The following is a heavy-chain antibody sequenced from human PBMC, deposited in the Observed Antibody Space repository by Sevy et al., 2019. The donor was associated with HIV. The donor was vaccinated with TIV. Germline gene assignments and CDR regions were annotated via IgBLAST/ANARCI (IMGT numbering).Heavy chain of an antibody. V-gene: IGHV4-61*01. CDR2: IYYSGST. D-gene: IGHD2-2*01. CDR1: GGSVSSGSYY. J-gene: IGHJ4*02. CDR3: ARNNLYCSSPSCPYPPPDY. Sequence: SETLSLTCTVSGGSVSSGSYYWSWIRQPPGKGLEWIGYIYYSGSTNYDPSLKSRVTISVDTSKNQFSLKLSSVTAADTAVYYCARNNLYCSSPSCPYPPPDYWGQGTLVTVS.